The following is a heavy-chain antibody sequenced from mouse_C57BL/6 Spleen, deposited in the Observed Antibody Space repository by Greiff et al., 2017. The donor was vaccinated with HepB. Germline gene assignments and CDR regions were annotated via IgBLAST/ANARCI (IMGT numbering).Heavy chain of an antibody. CDR3: ARRYYYGSSHWYFDV. Sequence: QVQLQQSGPELVKPGASVKISCKASGYSFTSYYIHWVKQRPGQGLEWIGWIYPGSGNTKYNEKFKGKATLTADTSSSTAYMQLSSLTSEDSAVYYCARRYYYGSSHWYFDVWGTGTTVTVSS. V-gene: IGHV1-66*01. D-gene: IGHD1-1*01. CDR2: IYPGSGNT. J-gene: IGHJ1*03. CDR1: GYSFTSYY.